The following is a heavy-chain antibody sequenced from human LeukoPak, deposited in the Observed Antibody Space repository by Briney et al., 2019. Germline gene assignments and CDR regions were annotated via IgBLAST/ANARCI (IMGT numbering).Heavy chain of an antibody. J-gene: IGHJ5*02. CDR3: TRQSGEDQYSYGYDWFDH. CDR2: IRSKAYGGTT. Sequence: GGSLRLSCTASGFTFGDYAMSWVRQAPGKGLEWVGFIRSKAYGGTTEYAASVKGRFTISRDDSKSIAYLQMNSLKTEDTSVYYCTRQSGEDQYSYGYDWFDHWGQGTLVTVSS. V-gene: IGHV3-49*04. D-gene: IGHD5-18*01. CDR1: GFTFGDYA.